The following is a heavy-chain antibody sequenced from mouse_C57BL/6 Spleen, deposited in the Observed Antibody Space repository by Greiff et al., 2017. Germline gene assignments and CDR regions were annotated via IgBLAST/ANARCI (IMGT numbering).Heavy chain of an antibody. CDR3: ARTYGSSYLYYYAMDY. V-gene: IGHV5-17*01. J-gene: IGHJ4*01. CDR2: ISSGSSTI. Sequence: EVMLVESGGGLVKPGGSLKLSCAASGFTFSDYGMHWVRQAPEKGLEWVAYISSGSSTIYYADTVKGRFTISRDNAKNTLFLQMTSLRSEDTAMYYCARTYGSSYLYYYAMDYWGQETSVTVSS. D-gene: IGHD1-1*01. CDR1: GFTFSDYG.